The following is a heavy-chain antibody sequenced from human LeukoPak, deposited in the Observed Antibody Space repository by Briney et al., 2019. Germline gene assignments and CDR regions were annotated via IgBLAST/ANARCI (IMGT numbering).Heavy chain of an antibody. CDR1: GFTFSSYE. CDR2: ISSSGSTI. CDR3: AELGITMIGGV. V-gene: IGHV3-48*03. Sequence: GGSLRLSCAASGFTFSSYEMNWVRQAPGKGLEWVSYISSSGSTIYYADSVKGRFTISRDNAKNSLYLQMNSLRAEDMAVYYCAELGITMIGGVWGKGTTVAVSS. D-gene: IGHD3-10*02. J-gene: IGHJ6*04.